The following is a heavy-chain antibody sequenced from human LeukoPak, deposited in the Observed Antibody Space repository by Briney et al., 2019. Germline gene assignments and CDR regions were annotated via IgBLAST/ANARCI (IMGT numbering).Heavy chain of an antibody. CDR1: GFSFSNYP. Sequence: GRSLRLSCAASGFSFSNYPMHWVRQAPGKGLEWVAVIANDGKDKHNADSVKGRFTISRDNSKNTLYLQMNSLRAEDTAVYYCARGTYYYDSSGPPDYWGQGTLVTVSS. D-gene: IGHD3-22*01. CDR2: IANDGKDK. J-gene: IGHJ4*02. V-gene: IGHV3-30*14. CDR3: ARGTYYYDSSGPPDY.